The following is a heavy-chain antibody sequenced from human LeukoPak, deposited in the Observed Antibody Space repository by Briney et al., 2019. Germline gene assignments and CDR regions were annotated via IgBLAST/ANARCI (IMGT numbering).Heavy chain of an antibody. CDR2: ISSSSGFT. Sequence: PGGSLRLSCAASGFTFSSHSMNWVRQAPGKGLEWVSSISSSSGFTYYADSVKGRFTISRDNAKNSLYLQMNSLRAEDTAVYYYARDASAGTFYYYYMDVWGKGTTVTVSS. CDR3: ARDASAGTFYYYYMDV. D-gene: IGHD1-7*01. CDR1: GFTFSSHS. J-gene: IGHJ6*03. V-gene: IGHV3-21*01.